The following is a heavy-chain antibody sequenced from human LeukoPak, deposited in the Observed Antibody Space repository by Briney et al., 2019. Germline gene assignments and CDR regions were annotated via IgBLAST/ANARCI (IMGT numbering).Heavy chain of an antibody. J-gene: IGHJ4*02. V-gene: IGHV4-59*01. Sequence: SETLSLTCTVSGGSISSYYWSRIRQPPGKGLEWIGYIYYSGSTNYNPSLKSRVTISVDTSKNQFSLKLSSVTAADTAVYYCARGAYTYYFDYWGQGTLVTVSS. CDR2: IYYSGST. CDR1: GGSISSYY. D-gene: IGHD4-11*01. CDR3: ARGAYTYYFDY.